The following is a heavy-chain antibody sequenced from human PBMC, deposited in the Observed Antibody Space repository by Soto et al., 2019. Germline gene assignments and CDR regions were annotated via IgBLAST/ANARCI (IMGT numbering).Heavy chain of an antibody. D-gene: IGHD5-12*01. CDR3: ARGYSGYVPPDY. V-gene: IGHV1-3*01. Sequence: ASVKVSCKASGYTFTSYARHWVRQAPGQRLEWMGWINAGNGNTKYSQKFQGRVTITRDTSASTAYMELSSLRSEDTAVYYCARGYSGYVPPDYWGQGTLVTVSS. CDR2: INAGNGNT. J-gene: IGHJ4*02. CDR1: GYTFTSYA.